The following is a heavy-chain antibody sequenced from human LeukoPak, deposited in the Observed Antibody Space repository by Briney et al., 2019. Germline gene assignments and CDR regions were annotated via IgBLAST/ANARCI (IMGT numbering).Heavy chain of an antibody. CDR3: VLGSGSYQSYNWFDP. CDR2: IIPIFGTT. V-gene: IGHV1-69*13. J-gene: IGHJ5*02. CDR1: GGTSSSYA. Sequence: GASVKVSCKASGGTSSSYAITWVRQAPGQGLEWMGGIIPIFGTTNYAQKFQGRITITADESTGTAYMELSSLKSEDTAVYYCVLGSGSYQSYNWFDPWGQGTLVTVSS. D-gene: IGHD1-26*01.